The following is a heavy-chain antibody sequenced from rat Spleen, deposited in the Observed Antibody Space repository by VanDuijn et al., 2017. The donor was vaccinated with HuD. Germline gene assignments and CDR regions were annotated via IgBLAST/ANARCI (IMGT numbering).Heavy chain of an antibody. J-gene: IGHJ2*01. CDR3: TRGEQLGGDY. Sequence: EVQLVESGGGLVQPGRSLKFSCAASGFTFRDYAMAWVRQAPTKGLEWVASITNSGGSTYYRDSVKGRFTISRDNAKSTLYLQMDSLRSEDTATYYCTRGEQLGGDYWGQGVMVTVSS. CDR1: GFTFRDYA. V-gene: IGHV5-17*01. CDR2: ITNSGGST. D-gene: IGHD1-10*01.